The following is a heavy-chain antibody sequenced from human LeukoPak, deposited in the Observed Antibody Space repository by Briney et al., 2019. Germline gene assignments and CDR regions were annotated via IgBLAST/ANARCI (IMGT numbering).Heavy chain of an antibody. CDR1: GGSISSSSCY. D-gene: IGHD6-13*01. CDR3: ARMVPEYSSSWDGLFDY. J-gene: IGHJ4*02. V-gene: IGHV4-39*01. Sequence: SETLSLTCTVSGGSISSSSCYWGWIRQPPGKGLEWFGSIYYSGSTYYNPSLKSRVTISVDTSKSQFSLKLSSVTAADTAVYYCARMVPEYSSSWDGLFDYWGQGTLVTVSS. CDR2: IYYSGST.